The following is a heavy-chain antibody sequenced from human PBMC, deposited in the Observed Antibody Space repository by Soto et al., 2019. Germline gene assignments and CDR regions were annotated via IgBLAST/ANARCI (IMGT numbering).Heavy chain of an antibody. Sequence: SETLSLTCAVYGGSFSGYYWSWIRQPPGKGLEWIGEINHSGSTNYNPSLKSRVSISGDTSQNQFSLKLDSVTAADTALYYCAGHSLQQSFNYWGQGTQVTVSS. CDR1: GGSFSGYY. V-gene: IGHV4-34*01. J-gene: IGHJ4*02. CDR2: INHSGST. CDR3: AGHSLQQSFNY. D-gene: IGHD6-13*01.